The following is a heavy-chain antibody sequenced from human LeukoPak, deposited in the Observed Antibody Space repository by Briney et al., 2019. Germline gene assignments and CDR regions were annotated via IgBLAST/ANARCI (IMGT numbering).Heavy chain of an antibody. D-gene: IGHD5-18*01. Sequence: GGSLRLSCAASGFTFTSYAIHSVRQAPGKGLEWEPVISYDGSNKNYADYVKSRFTISRDNSKNMLCMQMNSVRAEDTAVYYCAREEGGHVDRAMVLDCWGQGTLVTASS. V-gene: IGHV3-30-3*01. CDR1: GFTFTSYA. CDR3: AREEGGHVDRAMVLDC. CDR2: ISYDGSNK. J-gene: IGHJ4*02.